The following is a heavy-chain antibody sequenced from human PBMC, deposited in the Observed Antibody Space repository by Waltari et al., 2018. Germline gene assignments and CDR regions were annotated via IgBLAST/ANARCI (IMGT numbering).Heavy chain of an antibody. J-gene: IGHJ4*02. CDR1: GGSINSGTYY. CDR3: AGDEGYYYFDN. D-gene: IGHD4-17*01. CDR2: IYFSGNT. V-gene: IGHV4-39*07. Sequence: QLQLQESGPGLVKPSETLSLTCTVSGGSINSGTYYWVWIRQSPGKGLEWIGSIYFSGNTYYNPSLKSLVTISVDTSKNKFSLNLTSVTAADTAVYYCAGDEGYYYFDNWGQGTLVTVSS.